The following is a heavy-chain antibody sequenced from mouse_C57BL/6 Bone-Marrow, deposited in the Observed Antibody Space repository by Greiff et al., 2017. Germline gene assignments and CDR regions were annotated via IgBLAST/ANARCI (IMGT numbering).Heavy chain of an antibody. Sequence: QVQLQQPGAELVKPGASVKMSCKASGYTFTSYWITWVKQRPGQGLEWIGDIYPGSGSTNYNEKFKSKATLTVDTSSSTTYMQLSSLTSEDAAVYYCASPRWLLNDMDYGCQGTSVTVTA. CDR2: IYPGSGST. J-gene: IGHJ4*01. CDR3: ASPRWLLNDMDY. D-gene: IGHD2-3*01. CDR1: GYTFTSYW. V-gene: IGHV1-55*01.